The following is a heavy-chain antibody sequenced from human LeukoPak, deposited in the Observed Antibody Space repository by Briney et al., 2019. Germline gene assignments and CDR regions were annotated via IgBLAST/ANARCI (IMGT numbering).Heavy chain of an antibody. D-gene: IGHD3-10*01. J-gene: IGHJ4*02. CDR1: GITLSNYA. CDR2: ISGNAGGT. CDR3: AKRGVVIRGLLVIGYHQEAYHYDF. Sequence: GGSLRLSCVVSGITLSNYAMSWVRQAPGKGLEWVSGISGNAGGTNYGDSVKGRFPISSENSMNTMYLQMNSLRAEDTAVYFCAKRGVVIRGLLVIGYHQEAYHYDFWGQGVLVTVSS. V-gene: IGHV3-23*01.